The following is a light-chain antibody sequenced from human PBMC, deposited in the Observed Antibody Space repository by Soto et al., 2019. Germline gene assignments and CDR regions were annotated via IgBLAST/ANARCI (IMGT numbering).Light chain of an antibody. CDR3: QQYGSSPRT. CDR1: QSVSSSY. V-gene: IGKV3-20*01. J-gene: IGKJ1*01. CDR2: GAS. Sequence: EIVLTQSPGALSLSPGERATLSCGASQSVSSSYLAWYQQKPGQAPRLLIYGASTRATGIPDRCSGSGSGTDFTLTISRLEPEDFGVYYCQQYGSSPRTFGQGTKVEIK.